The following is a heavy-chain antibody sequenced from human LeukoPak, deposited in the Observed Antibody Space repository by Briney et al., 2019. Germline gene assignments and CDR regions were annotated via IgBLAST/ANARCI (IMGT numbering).Heavy chain of an antibody. D-gene: IGHD6-6*01. CDR3: ARIRRGAARGSSDY. J-gene: IGHJ4*02. CDR1: GGSFSGYY. CDR2: INHSGST. Sequence: SETLSLTCAVYGGSFSGYYWSWIRQPPGKGLEWIGEINHSGSTNYNPSLKSRVTISVDTSENQFSLKLSSVTAADTAVYYCARIRRGAARGSSDYWGQGTLVTVSS. V-gene: IGHV4-34*01.